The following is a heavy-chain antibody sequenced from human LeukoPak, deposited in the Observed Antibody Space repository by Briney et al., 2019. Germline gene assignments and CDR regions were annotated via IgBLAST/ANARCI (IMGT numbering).Heavy chain of an antibody. V-gene: IGHV4-34*01. CDR1: GGSFSGYY. CDR2: INHSGST. D-gene: IGHD1-26*01. J-gene: IGHJ4*02. CDR3: ARGAGSGSYGSLVYFDY. Sequence: PSETLSLTCAVYGGSFSGYYWSWIRQPPGKGLEWIGEINHSGSTNYNPSLKSRVTISVDTSKNQFSLKLSSVTAADTAVYYCARGAGSGSYGSLVYFDYWGQGTLVTVSS.